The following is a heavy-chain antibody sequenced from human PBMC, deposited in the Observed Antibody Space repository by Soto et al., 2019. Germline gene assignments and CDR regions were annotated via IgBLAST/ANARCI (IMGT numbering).Heavy chain of an antibody. V-gene: IGHV4-39*01. J-gene: IGHJ6*02. CDR1: GGSVISRTYY. Sequence: PSETLSLTCTVSGGSVISRTYYWAWIRQSPGKGLEWIGNIDYSGSTYDNPSLKSRVIMSVDTSRNQFSLKLSSVTAADTAVYYCASVPYYDFWSGSRSPSYYYYGIDVWGQGTTVTVSS. D-gene: IGHD3-3*01. CDR2: IDYSGST. CDR3: ASVPYYDFWSGSRSPSYYYYGIDV.